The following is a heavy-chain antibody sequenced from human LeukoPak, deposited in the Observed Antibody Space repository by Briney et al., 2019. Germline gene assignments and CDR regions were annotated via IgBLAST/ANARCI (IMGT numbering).Heavy chain of an antibody. Sequence: MSGGSLRLSCAASGFTFSSYSMNWVRQAPGKGLEWVSSISSSSSYIYYADSVKGRFTISRDNAKNSLYLQMNSLRAEDTAVYYCARHPTSGYSYGYRGPPETKPNYYMDVWGKGTTVTVSS. CDR1: GFTFSSYS. J-gene: IGHJ6*03. CDR2: ISSSSSYI. V-gene: IGHV3-21*01. CDR3: ARHPTSGYSYGYRGPPETKPNYYMDV. D-gene: IGHD5-18*01.